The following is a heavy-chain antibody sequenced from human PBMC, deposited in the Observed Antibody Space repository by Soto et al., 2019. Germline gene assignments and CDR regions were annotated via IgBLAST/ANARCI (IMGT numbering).Heavy chain of an antibody. CDR2: INAGNGNT. V-gene: IGHV1-3*01. D-gene: IGHD3-16*02. Sequence: RASVKVSCKASGYTFTSYAMHWVRQAPGQRLEWMGWINAGNGNTKYSQKFQGRVTITRDTSATTAYMELNSLRSEDTAVYYCARGRPLNYDYVWGSYRTHNWIDSWGQATLVTLSS. J-gene: IGHJ5*01. CDR3: ARGRPLNYDYVWGSYRTHNWIDS. CDR1: GYTFTSYA.